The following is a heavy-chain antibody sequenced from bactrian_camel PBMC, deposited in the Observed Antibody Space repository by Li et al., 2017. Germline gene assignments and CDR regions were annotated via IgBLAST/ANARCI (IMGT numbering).Heavy chain of an antibody. CDR1: GFAFSTYP. J-gene: IGHJ4*01. D-gene: IGHD3*01. CDR3: AADRAGYWARWLWVTTSPAVCVY. V-gene: IGHV3S40*01. Sequence: VQLVESGGDLVQPGGSLRLSCAASGFAFSTYPGAWVRQAPGKGLEWVSAINSGGRSSTYYADSVKGRFTISQDNAKNEVYLQMNSLKTEDTAVYYCAADRAGYWARWLWVTTSPAVCVYRGQGTQVTVS. CDR2: INSGGRSST.